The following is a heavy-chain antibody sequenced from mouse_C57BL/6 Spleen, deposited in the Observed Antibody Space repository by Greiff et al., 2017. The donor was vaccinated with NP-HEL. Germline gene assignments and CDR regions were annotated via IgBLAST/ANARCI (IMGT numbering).Heavy chain of an antibody. CDR2: IYPRSGNT. V-gene: IGHV1-81*01. D-gene: IGHD1-1*01. Sequence: VQLQQSGAELARPGASVKLSCKASGYTFTSYGISWVKQRTGQGLEWIGEIYPRSGNTYYNEKFKGKATLTADKSSSTAYMELRSLTSEDSAVYFCARKGDGSSYDYFDYWGQGTTLTVSS. CDR1: GYTFTSYG. CDR3: ARKGDGSSYDYFDY. J-gene: IGHJ2*01.